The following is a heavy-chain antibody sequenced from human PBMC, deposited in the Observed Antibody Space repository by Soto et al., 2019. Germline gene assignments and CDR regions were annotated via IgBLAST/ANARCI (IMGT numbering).Heavy chain of an antibody. CDR1: GFTFSSYW. CDR2: IKQDGSEK. Sequence: EVQLVESGGGLVQPGGSLRLSCAASGFTFSSYWMSWVRQAPGKGLEWVANIKQDGSEKYYVDSVKGRFTISRDNAKNSLYLKMNSLRAGDTAVYYWAGGGNYDSSGYYYFWFDPWGQGTLVTVSS. CDR3: AGGGNYDSSGYYYFWFDP. D-gene: IGHD3-22*01. J-gene: IGHJ5*02. V-gene: IGHV3-7*03.